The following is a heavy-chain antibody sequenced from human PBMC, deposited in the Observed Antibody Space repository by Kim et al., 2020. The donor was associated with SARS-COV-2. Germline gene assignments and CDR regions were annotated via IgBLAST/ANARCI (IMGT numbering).Heavy chain of an antibody. V-gene: IGHV3-23*01. CDR3: AKRPDSYGYYFFDY. J-gene: IGHJ4*02. D-gene: IGHD3-22*01. CDR1: GFTLSNSA. Sequence: GGSLRLSCAASGFTLSNSAMGWVRQAPGKGLEWVSAIRGVDGQTFYAESVKGRFTISTDNSKNTLYLQMSSLRAEDTAVYYCAKRPDSYGYYFFDYWGQGSLVTVSS. CDR2: IRGVDGQT.